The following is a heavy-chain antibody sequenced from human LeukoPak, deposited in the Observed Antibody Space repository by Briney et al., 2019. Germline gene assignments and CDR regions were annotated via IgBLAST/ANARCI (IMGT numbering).Heavy chain of an antibody. V-gene: IGHV4-39*01. D-gene: IGHD6-13*01. CDR1: GGSISSSGFY. CDR2: ISQSGTT. J-gene: IGHJ4*02. CDR3: ARKKLVARGYFDS. Sequence: SETLSLTCTVSGGSISSSGFYWDWIRQSPGKGLEWIGSISQSGTTYYNPPLKSRVAIFVDTSKSQFSLKLSSVTAADTAVYYCARKKLVARGYFDSRGQGVLVTVSS.